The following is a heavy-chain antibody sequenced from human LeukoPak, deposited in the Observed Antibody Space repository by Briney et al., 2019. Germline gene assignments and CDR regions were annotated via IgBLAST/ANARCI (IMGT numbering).Heavy chain of an antibody. CDR2: INHSGST. CDR3: ASGSPRNIVVVPAASGILSNWFDP. V-gene: IGHV4-34*01. D-gene: IGHD2-2*01. Sequence: PSETLSLTCAVYGGSFSGYYWSWIRQPPGKGLEWIGEINHSGSTNYNPSLKSRVTISVDTSKNQFSLQLSSVTAADTAVYYCASGSPRNIVVVPAASGILSNWFDPWGQGTLVTVSS. CDR1: GGSFSGYY. J-gene: IGHJ5*02.